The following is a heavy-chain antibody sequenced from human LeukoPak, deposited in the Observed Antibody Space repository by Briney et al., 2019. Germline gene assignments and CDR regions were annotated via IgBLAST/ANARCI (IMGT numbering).Heavy chain of an antibody. D-gene: IGHD3-10*01. Sequence: PSETLSLTCTFSGGSISSYYWSWIRQPAGKGLEWVGRTHTSGSTNYNPSLKSRVTISVDTSKNQFSLKLSSVTAADTAVYYCARVEGFGELGTNWFDPWGQGTLVTVSS. V-gene: IGHV4-4*07. CDR1: GGSISSYY. CDR2: THTSGST. CDR3: ARVEGFGELGTNWFDP. J-gene: IGHJ5*02.